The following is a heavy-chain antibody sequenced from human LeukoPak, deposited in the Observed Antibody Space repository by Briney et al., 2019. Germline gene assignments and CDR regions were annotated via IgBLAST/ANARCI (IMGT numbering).Heavy chain of an antibody. CDR3: ARGGYSYGRRITYYYYYYMDV. CDR1: GGSFSGYY. D-gene: IGHD5-18*01. J-gene: IGHJ6*03. V-gene: IGHV4-34*01. CDR2: INHSGST. Sequence: PSETLSLTCAVYGGSFSGYYWSWIRQPPGKGLEWIGEINHSGSTNYNPSLKSRVTISVDTSKNQFSLKLSSVTAADTAVYYCARGGYSYGRRITYYYYYYMDVWGKGTTVTVSS.